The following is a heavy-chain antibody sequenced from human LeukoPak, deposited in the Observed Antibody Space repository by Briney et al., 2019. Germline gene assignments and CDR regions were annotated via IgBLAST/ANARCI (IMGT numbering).Heavy chain of an antibody. Sequence: PSEPLSLTCTVSGGSLSSYYCSWIRQPPGKGLEWVGYIYYSGSTKYNPFLNNRVIISVDTSKSQVSLNLTSVTAADTAVYYCARLSYDYDSSESDIWGRGTTVTVSS. CDR1: GGSLSSYY. CDR3: ARLSYDYDSSESDI. CDR2: IYYSGST. J-gene: IGHJ3*02. V-gene: IGHV4-59*08. D-gene: IGHD3-22*01.